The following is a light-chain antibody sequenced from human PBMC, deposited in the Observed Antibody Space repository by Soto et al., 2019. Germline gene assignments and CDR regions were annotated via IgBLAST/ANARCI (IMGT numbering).Light chain of an antibody. CDR3: MQALRPPT. CDR1: QSLLHSNGHNY. Sequence: DIVMTQSPISLPVTSGEQAYISCRSSQSLLHSNGHNYVDWYVHRPGQSPQLLIFFGSHRAFGVPDRFSGSGSGTYFTLRINTVEAVDVGVSYCMQALRPPTFGGGTKVEIK. V-gene: IGKV2-28*01. J-gene: IGKJ4*01. CDR2: FGS.